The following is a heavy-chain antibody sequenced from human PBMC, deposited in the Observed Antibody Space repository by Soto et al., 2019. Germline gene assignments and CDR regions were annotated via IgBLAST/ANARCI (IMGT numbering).Heavy chain of an antibody. D-gene: IGHD5-12*01. CDR3: TRHTGYDSSLDY. Sequence: PGESLKISCQGSGYTFTGHWISWVRQMPGKGLEWMWRIDPSDSYTDYSPTVQGHVTMSADKSINTAYLQWSSLQASDTAVCYCTRHTGYDSSLDYWGQGTLVTVSS. CDR1: GYTFTGHW. V-gene: IGHV5-10-1*01. CDR2: IDPSDSYT. J-gene: IGHJ4*02.